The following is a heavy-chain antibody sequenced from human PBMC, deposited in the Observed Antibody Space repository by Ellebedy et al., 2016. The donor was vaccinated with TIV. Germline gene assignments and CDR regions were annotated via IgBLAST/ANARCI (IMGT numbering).Heavy chain of an antibody. Sequence: SVKVSCXASGGTFTRFPISWVRQAPGQGLEWMGRIIPLIRITNYAQRFQGRVTIIADKSTSTAYMELSSLRFEDTAVYYCAREDSSGEGWFEYWGQGTLITVSS. V-gene: IGHV1-69*04. CDR3: AREDSSGEGWFEY. CDR2: IIPLIRIT. J-gene: IGHJ4*02. D-gene: IGHD6-19*01. CDR1: GGTFTRFP.